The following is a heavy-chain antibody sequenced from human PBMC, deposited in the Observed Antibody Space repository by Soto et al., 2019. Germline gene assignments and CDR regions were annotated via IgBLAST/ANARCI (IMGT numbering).Heavy chain of an antibody. Sequence: GASVKVSCKASGFTFTSSAVQWVRQARGQRLEWIGWIVVDSGNTNYAQKFQERVTITRDMSTSTAYMELSSLRSEDTAVYYCAAGGSYSSPDFDYWGQGTLVTVSS. V-gene: IGHV1-58*01. J-gene: IGHJ4*02. CDR2: IVVDSGNT. CDR1: GFTFTSSA. D-gene: IGHD1-26*01. CDR3: AAGGSYSSPDFDY.